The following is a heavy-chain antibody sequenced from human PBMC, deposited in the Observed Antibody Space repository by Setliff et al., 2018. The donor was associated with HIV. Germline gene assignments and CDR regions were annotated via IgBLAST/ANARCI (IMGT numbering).Heavy chain of an antibody. J-gene: IGHJ4*02. V-gene: IGHV4-38-2*01. CDR2: INHSGST. CDR3: ATGLIMAPDY. CDR1: GYSISSGYY. Sequence: ASETLSLTCAVSGYSISSGYYWGWVRQPPEKGLEWIGQINHSGSTNYNPSLRSRVTISIGTSKNQFSLKLSSVTAADTAVYYCATGLIMAPDYWGQGSLVTVSS. D-gene: IGHD2-8*01.